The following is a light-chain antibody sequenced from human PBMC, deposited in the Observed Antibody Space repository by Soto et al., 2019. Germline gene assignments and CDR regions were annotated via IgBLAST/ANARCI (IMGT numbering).Light chain of an antibody. V-gene: IGKV1-39*01. CDR3: QQRSEATWT. Sequence: DIQMTQSPSSLSASVGDRVTITCRASQSISSYLNWYQQKPGKAPKLLIYAASSLQSGVPSRFSGSGSGTDFTLIISSLQPEDFATYYCQQRSEATWTFGQGTKVDIK. CDR2: AAS. J-gene: IGKJ1*01. CDR1: QSISSY.